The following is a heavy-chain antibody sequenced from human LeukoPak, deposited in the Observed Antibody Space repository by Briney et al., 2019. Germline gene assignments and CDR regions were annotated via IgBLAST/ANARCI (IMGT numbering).Heavy chain of an antibody. D-gene: IGHD3-10*01. CDR3: ARGHLWFGEFRSPYGMDV. J-gene: IGHJ6*02. Sequence: ASVKLSCKASGYTFTSYYMHWVRQAPGQGLEWMGIINPSGGSTSYAQKSQGRVTMTRDTSTSTVYMELSSLRSEDTAVYYCARGHLWFGEFRSPYGMDVWSQGTTVTVSS. CDR1: GYTFTSYY. CDR2: INPSGGST. V-gene: IGHV1-46*01.